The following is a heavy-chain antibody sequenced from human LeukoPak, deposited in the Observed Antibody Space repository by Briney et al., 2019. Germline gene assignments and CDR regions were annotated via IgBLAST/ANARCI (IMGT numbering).Heavy chain of an antibody. J-gene: IGHJ4*02. V-gene: IGHV3-66*01. Sequence: PGGFLRPSCAASGFTVSSNYMSWVRQAPGKGLEWVSVIYSGGSTYYADSVKGRFTISRDNSKNTLYLQMNSLRAEDTAVYYCARVGYCDYLYFDYWGQGTLVTVSS. D-gene: IGHD4-17*01. CDR2: IYSGGST. CDR1: GFTVSSNY. CDR3: ARVGYCDYLYFDY.